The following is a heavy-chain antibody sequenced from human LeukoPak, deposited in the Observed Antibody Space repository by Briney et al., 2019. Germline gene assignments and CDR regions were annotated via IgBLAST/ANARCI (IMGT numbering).Heavy chain of an antibody. V-gene: IGHV3-23*01. J-gene: IGHJ5*02. CDR1: GFTFSSYA. CDR3: AKSPGSGWLDWFDP. D-gene: IGHD6-19*01. CDR2: ISGSGGST. Sequence: GGSLRLSCAASGFTFSSYAMSWVREAPGKGGECVSAISGSGGSTYYADSVKGRFTISRDNSKNTLYLQMNSLRAEDTAVYYCAKSPGSGWLDWFDPWGQGTLLTVSS.